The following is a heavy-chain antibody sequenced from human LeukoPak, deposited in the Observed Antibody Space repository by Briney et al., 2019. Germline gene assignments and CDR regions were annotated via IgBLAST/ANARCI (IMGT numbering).Heavy chain of an antibody. CDR3: AKGWATSDFMHNNAFDV. D-gene: IGHD2-21*02. CDR2: IYSGGST. J-gene: IGHJ3*01. Sequence: PGGSLRLSCAASGFTVSSNYMSWVRQAPGKGLEWVSVIYSGGSTYYADSVKGRFTISRDNSKNTLYLQMNSLSADDTALYYCAKGWATSDFMHNNAFDVWGQGTMVTVSS. V-gene: IGHV3-66*01. CDR1: GFTVSSNY.